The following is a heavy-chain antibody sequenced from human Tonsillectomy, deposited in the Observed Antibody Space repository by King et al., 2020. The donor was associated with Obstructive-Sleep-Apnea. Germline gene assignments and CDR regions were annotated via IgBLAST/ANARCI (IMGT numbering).Heavy chain of an antibody. V-gene: IGHV3-9*01. CDR2: ISSNGATV. CDR1: GFTFDDYA. D-gene: IGHD2-2*01. J-gene: IGHJ4*02. CDR3: ATGDGGASMFMPFDY. Sequence: VQLVESGGDLVQPGRSLRLSCAASGFTFDDYAMHWVRQAPGKGPEWVSGISSNGATVAYADSVKGRFTISRDSAKNSLYLQMNSLRPEDTDFYYCATGDGGASMFMPFDYWGQGTLVTVSS.